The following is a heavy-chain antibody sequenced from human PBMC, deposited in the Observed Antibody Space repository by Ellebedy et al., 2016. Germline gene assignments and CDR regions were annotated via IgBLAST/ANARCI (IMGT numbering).Heavy chain of an antibody. CDR2: IYYSGST. J-gene: IGHJ4*02. CDR1: GGSISSGGYY. CDR3: ARHVAGSSVFDY. V-gene: IGHV4-61*08. Sequence: SETLSLXXTVSGGSISSGGYYWSWIRQHPGKGLEWIGYIYYSGSTNYNASLRSRVTISVDTSKNQFSLKLNSVTAADTAVYYCARHVAGSSVFDYWGQGTLVTVSS. D-gene: IGHD6-25*01.